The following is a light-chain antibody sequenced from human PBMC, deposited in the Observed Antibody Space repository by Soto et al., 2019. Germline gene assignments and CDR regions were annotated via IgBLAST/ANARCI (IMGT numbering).Light chain of an antibody. CDR2: EVN. V-gene: IGLV2-8*01. Sequence: QSALTQPPSASGSPGQSVTISCTGTSNEVGGYNYVSWYQQHPGKAPKLMIYEVNKLPSGVPDRFSGSKSCNTASLTVSGLQAEDEADYYCSSFAVSNSFVFGTGTKVTVL. CDR1: SNEVGGYNY. CDR3: SSFAVSNSFV. J-gene: IGLJ1*01.